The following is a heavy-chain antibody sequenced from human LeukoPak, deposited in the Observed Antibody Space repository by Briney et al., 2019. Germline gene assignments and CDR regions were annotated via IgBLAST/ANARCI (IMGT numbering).Heavy chain of an antibody. J-gene: IGHJ4*02. V-gene: IGHV3-7*01. D-gene: IGHD6-19*01. CDR2: IKEDGSEK. CDR3: ASKEPSTSGWSY. Sequence: GGSLRLSCAASGFTFNRDWTAWVRQAPGKGLEWVANIKEDGSEKNYVDSVKGRFTISRDNAVNSVYLQMNDLRAEDTGVYYCASKEPSTSGWSYWGQGTLVTVSS. CDR1: GFTFNRDW.